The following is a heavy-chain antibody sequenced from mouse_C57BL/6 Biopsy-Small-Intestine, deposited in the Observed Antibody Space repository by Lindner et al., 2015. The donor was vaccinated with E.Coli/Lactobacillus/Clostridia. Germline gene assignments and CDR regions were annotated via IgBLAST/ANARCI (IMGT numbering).Heavy chain of an antibody. J-gene: IGHJ4*01. V-gene: IGHV5-17*01. Sequence: VQLQESGGGLVQPKGSLKLSCAASGFTFSDYGMHWVRQAPEKGLEWVAYISSGSSTIYYADTVKGRFTISRDNAKNTLFLQMTSLRSEDTAMYYCARPFYYAMDYWGQGTSVTVSS. CDR1: GFTFSDYG. CDR3: ARPFYYAMDY. CDR2: ISSGSSTI.